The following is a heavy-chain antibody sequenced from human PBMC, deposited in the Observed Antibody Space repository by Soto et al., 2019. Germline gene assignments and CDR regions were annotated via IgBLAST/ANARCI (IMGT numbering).Heavy chain of an antibody. D-gene: IGHD6-19*01. CDR3: ARHKKQWLVP. J-gene: IGHJ5*02. CDR2: IYYSGST. V-gene: IGHV4-39*07. Sequence: PSETLSLTCTVSGGSISSSSYYWGWIRQPPGKGLEWIGSIYYSGSTNYSPSFQGHVTISADKSISTAYLQWSSLKASDTAMYYCARHKKQWLVPWGQGTLVTVSS. CDR1: GGSISSSSYY.